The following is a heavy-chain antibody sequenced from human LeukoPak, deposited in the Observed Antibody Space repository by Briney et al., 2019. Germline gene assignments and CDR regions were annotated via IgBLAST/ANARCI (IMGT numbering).Heavy chain of an antibody. D-gene: IGHD4-23*01. J-gene: IGHJ4*02. CDR1: GGPISSGGYY. Sequence: PSETLSLTCTVSGGPISSGGYYWSWIRQHPGKGLEWIGYIYYSGSTNYNPSLKSRVTISVGTSKNQFSLKLSSVTAADTAVYYCARHGYYGGNSNFDYWGQGTLVTVSS. CDR3: ARHGYYGGNSNFDY. CDR2: IYYSGST. V-gene: IGHV4-61*08.